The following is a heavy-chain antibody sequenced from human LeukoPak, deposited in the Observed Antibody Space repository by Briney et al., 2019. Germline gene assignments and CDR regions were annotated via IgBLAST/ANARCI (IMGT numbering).Heavy chain of an antibody. CDR2: IKRDETER. CDR1: GFFFSTSG. V-gene: IGHV3-30*02. D-gene: IGHD4-17*01. J-gene: IGHJ2*01. Sequence: PGGSLRLSCTASGFFFSTSGMHWVRQAPGKGLQWVAFIKRDETERWILDSVKGRFTISRDNSKNTLYLQMNSLRSEDTAIYYCAKQNDYGAKLRVKYFDLWGRGTLVTVSS. CDR3: AKQNDYGAKLRVKYFDL.